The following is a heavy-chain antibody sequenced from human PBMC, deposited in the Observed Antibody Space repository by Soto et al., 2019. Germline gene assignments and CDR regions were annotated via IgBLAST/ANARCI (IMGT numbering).Heavy chain of an antibody. J-gene: IGHJ4*02. CDR2: IIPIFNSA. V-gene: IGHV1-69*01. CDR3: ARLAVAGG. D-gene: IGHD6-19*01. Sequence: QVQLVQSGAEVKRPGSSVKVSCKASGGTFNNYALSWVRQAPGQGLEWMGGIIPIFNSANYAQKFQGRVTITADDSTSTAYMELRSLRPDDTAVYYCARLAVAGGWGQGTLVTVSS. CDR1: GGTFNNYA.